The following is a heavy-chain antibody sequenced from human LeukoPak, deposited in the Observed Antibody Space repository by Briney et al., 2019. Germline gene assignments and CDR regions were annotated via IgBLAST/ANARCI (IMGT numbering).Heavy chain of an antibody. CDR1: GFTFSSYA. Sequence: GGSLRLSCAASGFTFSSYAMSWVRQAPGKGLEWVSAISGSGGSTYYADSVKGRFTISRDGAKNSLYLQMNSLRDEDTAVYFCARSLSVIRPNYFDSWGQGTLVTVSS. D-gene: IGHD3-16*02. V-gene: IGHV3-23*01. CDR2: ISGSGGST. J-gene: IGHJ4*02. CDR3: ARSLSVIRPNYFDS.